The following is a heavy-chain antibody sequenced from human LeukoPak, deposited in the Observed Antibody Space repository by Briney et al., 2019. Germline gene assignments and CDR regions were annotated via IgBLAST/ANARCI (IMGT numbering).Heavy chain of an antibody. CDR1: GYGFTGYF. CDR2: INPNSGGT. CDR3: ARDRESYYDSSGYWNAFDI. V-gene: IGHV1-2*02. D-gene: IGHD3-22*01. Sequence: ASVKVSCKASGYGFTGYFMHWVRQAPGEGLEWMGGINPNSGGTNYAQKFQGRVTMTRDTSITTVYMELSRLRSDDTAVYYCARDRESYYDSSGYWNAFDIWGQGTMVTVSS. J-gene: IGHJ3*02.